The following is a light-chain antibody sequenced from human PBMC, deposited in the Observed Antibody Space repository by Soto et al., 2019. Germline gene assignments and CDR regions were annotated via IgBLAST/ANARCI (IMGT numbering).Light chain of an antibody. CDR1: SSDIGGYTY. V-gene: IGLV2-14*03. CDR3: SSYTSTSTLYV. J-gene: IGLJ1*01. Sequence: QSVLTQPASVSGSPGQSITISCTGTSSDIGGYTYVSWYQQYPGDVPKLIISDVSNRPSGISSRFSGSKSGNTASLTISGLQAEDEADYYCSSYTSTSTLYVFGTGTKGTVL. CDR2: DVS.